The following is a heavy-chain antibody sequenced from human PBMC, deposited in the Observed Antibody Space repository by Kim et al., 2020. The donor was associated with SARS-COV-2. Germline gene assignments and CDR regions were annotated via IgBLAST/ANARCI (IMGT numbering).Heavy chain of an antibody. CDR3: ASRRAGYSSGWTHGY. V-gene: IGHV4-39*01. J-gene: IGHJ4*02. CDR1: GGSISSSSYY. Sequence: SETLSLTCTVSGGSISSSSYYWGWIRQPPGKGLEWIGSIYYSGSTYYNPSLKSRVTISVDTSKNQFSLKLSSVTAADTAVYYCASRRAGYSSGWTHGYWGQGTLVTVSS. D-gene: IGHD6-19*01. CDR2: IYYSGST.